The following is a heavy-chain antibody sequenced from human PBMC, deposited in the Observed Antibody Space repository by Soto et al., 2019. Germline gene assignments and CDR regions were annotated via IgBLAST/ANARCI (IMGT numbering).Heavy chain of an antibody. D-gene: IGHD3-16*01. CDR2: INPNSGGT. V-gene: IGHV1-2*02. Sequence: ASVKVSCKASGYTFTGHYMHWVRQAPGQGLEWMGWINPNSGGTNYAQKFQGRVTMTRDTSISTAYMELSRLRSDDTAVYYCARARGFGGTDYYYGMDVWGQGTTVTVSS. CDR1: GYTFTGHY. CDR3: ARARGFGGTDYYYGMDV. J-gene: IGHJ6*02.